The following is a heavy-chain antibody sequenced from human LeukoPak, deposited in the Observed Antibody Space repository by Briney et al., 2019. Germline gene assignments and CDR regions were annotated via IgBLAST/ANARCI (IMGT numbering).Heavy chain of an antibody. J-gene: IGHJ5*02. CDR1: VDSNIRYY. V-gene: IGHV4-59*01. CDR3: ARGRYGGNSDFRFAP. Sequence: PSETLSLTCMCSVDSNIRYYCSWIRQPRARERDGIGYSYYSGSTNYNPSRNSRVTIPGDTSKNQCSLKLSNVTAADTAVYYCARGRYGGNSDFRFAPWGQGTLVTVSS. D-gene: IGHD4-23*01. CDR2: SYYSGST.